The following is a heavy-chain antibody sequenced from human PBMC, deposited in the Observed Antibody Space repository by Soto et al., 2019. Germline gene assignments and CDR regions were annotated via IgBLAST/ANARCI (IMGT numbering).Heavy chain of an antibody. CDR2: INHSGST. D-gene: IGHD6-13*01. Sequence: QVQLQESGPGLVKPSGTLSLTCAVSGGSISSSNWWRWVRRPPGKGLEWIGGINHSGSTNYNPSLKSRVTRSVDKSKNQLSLKLSAVTAADTAVYCCARAIAAAGTTGWFDPWGQGTLVTVSS. V-gene: IGHV4-4*01. CDR3: ARAIAAAGTTGWFDP. J-gene: IGHJ5*02. CDR1: GGSISSSNW.